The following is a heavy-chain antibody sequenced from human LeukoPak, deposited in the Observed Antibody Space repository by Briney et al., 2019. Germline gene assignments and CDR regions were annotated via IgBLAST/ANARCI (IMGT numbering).Heavy chain of an antibody. D-gene: IGHD6-19*01. J-gene: IGHJ4*02. CDR3: ARDGPVAGTGLLN. Sequence: SVKVSCKASGGTFSSYAISWVRQAPGQGLEWMGRIIPILGIANYAQKFQGRVTITADKSTSTAYMELSSLRSEDTAVYYCARDGPVAGTGLLNWGQGTLVTVSS. CDR2: IIPILGIA. V-gene: IGHV1-69*04. CDR1: GGTFSSYA.